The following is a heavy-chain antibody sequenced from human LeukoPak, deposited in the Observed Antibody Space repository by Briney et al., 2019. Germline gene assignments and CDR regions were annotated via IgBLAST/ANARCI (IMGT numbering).Heavy chain of an antibody. V-gene: IGHV1-69*06. CDR1: GGTFSSYA. CDR3: ARGDSGSSHMDV. D-gene: IGHD3-10*01. CDR2: IIPIFGTA. J-gene: IGHJ6*04. Sequence: ASVKVSCKASGGTFSSYAISWVRQAPGQGLDWMGGIIPIFGTANYAQKFQGRVTITADKSTSTAYMELSSLRSEDTAVYYCARGDSGSSHMDVWGKGTTVTVSS.